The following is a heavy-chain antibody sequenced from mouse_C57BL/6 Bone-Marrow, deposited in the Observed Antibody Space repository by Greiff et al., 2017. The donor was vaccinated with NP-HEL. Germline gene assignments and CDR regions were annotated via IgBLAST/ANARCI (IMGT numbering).Heavy chain of an antibody. CDR1: GYAFSSSW. D-gene: IGHD1-1*01. CDR2: IYPGDGDT. Sequence: VKLQESGPELVKPGASVKISCKASGYAFSSSWMNWVKQRPGKGLEWIGRIYPGDGDTNYNGKFKGKATLTADKSSSTAYMQLSSLTSEDSAVYFCARWDYGSSYAMDYWGQGTSVTVSS. J-gene: IGHJ4*01. CDR3: ARWDYGSSYAMDY. V-gene: IGHV1-82*01.